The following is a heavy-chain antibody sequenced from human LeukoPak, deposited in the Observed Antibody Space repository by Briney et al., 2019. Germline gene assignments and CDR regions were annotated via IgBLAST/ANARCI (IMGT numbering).Heavy chain of an antibody. CDR2: IYTSGST. Sequence: SETLSLTCTVSGGSISGDYWSWIRQPAGKGLEWIRRIYTSGSTNSNPSLKSRVTMSLDTSKNQFSLKLNSVTAADTAVYYCAREGIAAAEGTFDIWGRGTMVTVSS. V-gene: IGHV4-4*07. J-gene: IGHJ3*02. CDR3: AREGIAAAEGTFDI. CDR1: GGSISGDY. D-gene: IGHD6-13*01.